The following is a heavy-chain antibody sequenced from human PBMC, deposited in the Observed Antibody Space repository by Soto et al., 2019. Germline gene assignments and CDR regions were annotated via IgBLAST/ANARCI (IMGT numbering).Heavy chain of an antibody. CDR2: INHSEST. V-gene: IGHV4-34*01. CDR1: GGSFSGYY. J-gene: IGHJ4*02. Sequence: PSETLSLTCAVYGGSFSGYYWSWIRQPPGKELEWIGEINHSESTNYNPSLKSRVTISVDTSKNQFSLKLSSVTAAHTAVYYCARDHDYGGQIDYWGQGTLVTVSS. D-gene: IGHD4-17*01. CDR3: ARDHDYGGQIDY.